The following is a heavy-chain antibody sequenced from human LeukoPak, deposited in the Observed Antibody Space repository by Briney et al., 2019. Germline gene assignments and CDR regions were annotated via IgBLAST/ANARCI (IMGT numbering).Heavy chain of an antibody. V-gene: IGHV4-34*01. Sequence: SETLSLTCAVYGGSFSGYYWSWIRQPPGKGLEWIGEINHSGSTNYNPSLKSRVTISVDTSKNQFSLKLSSVTAADTAVYYRAGPVARNYWGQGTLVTVSS. CDR2: INHSGST. D-gene: IGHD6-19*01. J-gene: IGHJ4*02. CDR3: AGPVARNY. CDR1: GGSFSGYY.